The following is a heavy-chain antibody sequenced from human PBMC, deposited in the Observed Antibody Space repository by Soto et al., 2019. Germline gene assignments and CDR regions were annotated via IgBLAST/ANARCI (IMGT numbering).Heavy chain of an antibody. CDR1: GGSISSGDYY. CDR2: IYYSGST. CDR3: ATQRGTDYVWGSYRY. D-gene: IGHD3-16*02. J-gene: IGHJ4*02. V-gene: IGHV4-30-4*01. Sequence: SETLSLTCTVSGGSISSGDYYWSWIRQPPGKGLEWIGYIYYSGSTYYNPSLKSRVTISVDTSKNQFSLKLSSVTAADTAVYYCATQRGTDYVWGSYRYWGQGTLVTVSS.